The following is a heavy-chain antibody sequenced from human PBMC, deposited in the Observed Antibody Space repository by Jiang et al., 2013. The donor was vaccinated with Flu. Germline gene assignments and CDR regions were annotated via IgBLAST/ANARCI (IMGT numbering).Heavy chain of an antibody. Sequence: TQTLTLTCTFSGFSLTTSGMCVSWIRQPPGKALEWLARIDWDDDKYFNTSLRTRLTISKDTSKNQVVLTMTNMDPVDTATYYCARMLSYGDSPHFDYWGQGTLVTVSS. CDR3: ARMLSYGDSPHFDY. V-gene: IGHV2-70*11. D-gene: IGHD4-17*01. CDR1: GFSLTTSGMC. CDR2: IDWDDDK. J-gene: IGHJ4*02.